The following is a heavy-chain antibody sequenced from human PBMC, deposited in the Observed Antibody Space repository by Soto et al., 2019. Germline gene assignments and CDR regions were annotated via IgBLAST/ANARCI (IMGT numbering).Heavy chain of an antibody. CDR3: ARGGSWYSSNYHYGMDV. CDR2: IIPIFGTA. Sequence: QVQLVQSGAEVKKPGSSVKVSCKASGGTFSSYAISWVRQAPGQGLEWMGGIIPIFGTANYAQKFQGRVTITADKSTSTAYMELSSLRSEDTAVYYCARGGSWYSSNYHYGMDVWGQGTTVTVSS. CDR1: GGTFSSYA. D-gene: IGHD6-13*01. J-gene: IGHJ6*02. V-gene: IGHV1-69*06.